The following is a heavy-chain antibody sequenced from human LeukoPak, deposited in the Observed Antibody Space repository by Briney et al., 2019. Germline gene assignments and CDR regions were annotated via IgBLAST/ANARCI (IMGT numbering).Heavy chain of an antibody. CDR1: GFTVSSNY. CDR3: ARAGAAAGTFDY. V-gene: IGHV3-53*01. J-gene: IGHJ4*02. D-gene: IGHD6-13*01. CDR2: IYSGGRT. Sequence: GGSLRLSCAASGFTVSSNYMSWVRQAAGKGLEWVSVIYSGGRTYYAASVKGRFTISRDNSKNTLYLQMNSLRAEDTAVYYCARAGAAAGTFDYWGQGTLVTVS.